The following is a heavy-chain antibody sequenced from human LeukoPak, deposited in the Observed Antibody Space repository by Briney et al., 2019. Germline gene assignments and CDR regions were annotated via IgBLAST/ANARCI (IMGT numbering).Heavy chain of an antibody. V-gene: IGHV3-7*01. J-gene: IGHJ6*04. CDR3: AELGITMIGGV. CDR1: VFTFINYW. D-gene: IGHD3-10*02. CDR2: IKQDGSDK. Sequence: GGSLRLSCAASVFTFINYWMSWVRQAPGKGLEWVANIKQDGSDKYNVDSVKGRFTISRDNAKNSLYLQMNRLRAEDTAVYYCAELGITMIGGVWGKGTTVTISS.